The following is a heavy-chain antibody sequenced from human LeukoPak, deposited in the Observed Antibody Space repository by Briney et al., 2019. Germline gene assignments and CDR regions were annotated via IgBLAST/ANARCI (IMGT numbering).Heavy chain of an antibody. CDR1: GYTFTSYY. CDR2: INPRGGST. J-gene: IGHJ4*02. Sequence: ASVKVSCKASGYTFTSYYMHWVRQAPGQGLEWMGIINPRGGSTSYAQKFQGRVTMTRDTSTSTVYMELSSLRSEDTAVYYCARDLPSIYWEQLVGGYFDYWGQGTLVTVSS. D-gene: IGHD6-6*01. CDR3: ARDLPSIYWEQLVGGYFDY. V-gene: IGHV1-46*01.